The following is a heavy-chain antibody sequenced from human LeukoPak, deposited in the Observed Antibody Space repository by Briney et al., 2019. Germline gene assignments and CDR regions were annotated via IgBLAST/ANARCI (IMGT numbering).Heavy chain of an antibody. J-gene: IGHJ3*02. CDR2: ISGSGGST. CDR1: GFTFSSYG. Sequence: PGGSLRLSCAASGFTFSSYGMSWVRQAPGKGLEWVSAISGSGGSTYYADSVKGRFTISRDNSKNTLYLQMNSLRAEDTAVYYCAKPDCSSTSCYSRRAFDIWGQGTMVTVSS. D-gene: IGHD2-2*01. V-gene: IGHV3-23*01. CDR3: AKPDCSSTSCYSRRAFDI.